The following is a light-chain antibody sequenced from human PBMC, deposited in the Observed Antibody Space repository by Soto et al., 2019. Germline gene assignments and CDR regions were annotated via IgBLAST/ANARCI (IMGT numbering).Light chain of an antibody. CDR2: NNN. Sequence: QSVLTQTASASGTPGQRVTISCSGSTSNIGTNTVNWYLQLPGTAPRLLIYNNNQRPSGVPDRFSGSKSGTSASLAISGLQSEDEGFYYCAAWDDDLNGPWVFGGGTKLTVL. CDR3: AAWDDDLNGPWV. V-gene: IGLV1-44*01. CDR1: TSNIGTNT. J-gene: IGLJ3*02.